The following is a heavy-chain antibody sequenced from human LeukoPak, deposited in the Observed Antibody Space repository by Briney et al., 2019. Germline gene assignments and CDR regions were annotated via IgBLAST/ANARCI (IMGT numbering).Heavy chain of an antibody. J-gene: IGHJ2*01. V-gene: IGHV4-59*01. D-gene: IGHD3-10*01. Sequence: SETLSLTCTVSGGSISSYYWSWIRQPPGKGLEWIGYIYYSGSTNYNPSLKSRVTISVDTSKNQFSLKLSSVTAADTAVYYCARDGRRVTMVRGGTIWYFDLWGRGTLVTVSS. CDR3: ARDGRRVTMVRGGTIWYFDL. CDR2: IYYSGST. CDR1: GGSISSYY.